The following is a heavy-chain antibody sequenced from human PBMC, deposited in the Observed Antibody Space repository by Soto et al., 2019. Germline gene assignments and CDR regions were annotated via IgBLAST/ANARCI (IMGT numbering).Heavy chain of an antibody. D-gene: IGHD4-17*01. CDR2: MSERSGPP. V-gene: IGHV3-23*01. CDR1: GFTFSSYG. Sequence: GGSLRLSCAASGFTFSSYGMHWVRQAPGKGLEWVSGMSERSGPPLYADSVKGRFTISRDNSKSTLYLEMNNLRPEDTAVYYCAKDQDNTDYYWIFDLWGRGIPVTVTS. J-gene: IGHJ2*01. CDR3: AKDQDNTDYYWIFDL.